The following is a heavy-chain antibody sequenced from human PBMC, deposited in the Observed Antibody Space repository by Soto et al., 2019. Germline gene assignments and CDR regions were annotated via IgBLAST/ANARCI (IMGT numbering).Heavy chain of an antibody. Sequence: ASVKVSCKASGGTFSSYAISWVRQAPGQGLEWMGGIIPIFGTANYAQKFQGRVTITADKSTSTAYMELSSLRSEDTAVYYCASYRGVIIEYYYYGMDVWGQGTTVTVSS. J-gene: IGHJ6*02. CDR3: ASYRGVIIEYYYYGMDV. D-gene: IGHD3-10*01. CDR2: IIPIFGTA. V-gene: IGHV1-69*06. CDR1: GGTFSSYA.